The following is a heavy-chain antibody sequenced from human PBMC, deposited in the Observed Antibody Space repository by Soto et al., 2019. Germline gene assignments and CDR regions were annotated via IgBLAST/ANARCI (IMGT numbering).Heavy chain of an antibody. CDR2: ISYDGSHK. CDR3: AKDNGYGKHSYASD. Sequence: QVQLVESGGGVVQPGRSLRLSCAASGFTFSSYGMHWVRQAPGKGLEWLAVISYDGSHKSYTDSVKGRFTISRDNSKNTRYLQMNSPRAEDMAVHYCAKDNGYGKHSYASDWGQGTLVTVSS. D-gene: IGHD5-12*01. V-gene: IGHV3-30*18. CDR1: GFTFSSYG. J-gene: IGHJ4*02.